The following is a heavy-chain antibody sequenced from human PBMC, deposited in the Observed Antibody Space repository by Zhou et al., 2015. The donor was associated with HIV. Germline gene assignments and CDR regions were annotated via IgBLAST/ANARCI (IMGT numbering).Heavy chain of an antibody. Sequence: QVQLVESGGGLVKPGGSLRLSCAASGFIFGDYYMAWIRQAPGKGLEWVSYITNSGRIKYYTDSVKGRFTVSRDNAKNLLYLQMNSLRVEDTAVYYCATGYSGYARGLVYYYGMDVWGQGTTVTVSS. D-gene: IGHD5-12*01. J-gene: IGHJ6*02. CDR3: ATGYSGYARGLVYYYGMDV. CDR1: GFIFGDYY. CDR2: ITNSGRIK. V-gene: IGHV3-11*01.